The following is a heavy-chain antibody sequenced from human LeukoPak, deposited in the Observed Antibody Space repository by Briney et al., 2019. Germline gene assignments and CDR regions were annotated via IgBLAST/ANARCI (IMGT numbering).Heavy chain of an antibody. V-gene: IGHV4-4*02. CDR3: ARDETYSSDWQPNHYYYYMDV. J-gene: IGHJ6*03. D-gene: IGHD6-19*01. CDR2: IYHSGST. Sequence: SGTLSLTCAVSGGSISSSNWWSWVRQPPGKGLEWIGEIYHSGSTNYNPSLKSRVTISVDTSKTQFSLKLTSVTAADTAVYYCARDETYSSDWQPNHYYYYMDVWGKGTTVTVSS. CDR1: GGSISSSNW.